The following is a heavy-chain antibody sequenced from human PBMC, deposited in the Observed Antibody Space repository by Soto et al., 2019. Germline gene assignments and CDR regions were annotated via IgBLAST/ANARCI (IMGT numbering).Heavy chain of an antibody. CDR2: IYYSGST. CDR1: GGSISSYY. Sequence: PSETLSLTCTVSGGSISSYYWSWIRQPPGKGLEWIGYIYYSGSTYYNPSLKGRVSISVDTSRNEFSLKLSSMTAADTAVYFCASGSSWHIIDYWGQGTLVTVSS. CDR3: ASGSSWHIIDY. J-gene: IGHJ4*02. V-gene: IGHV4-59*04. D-gene: IGHD6-13*01.